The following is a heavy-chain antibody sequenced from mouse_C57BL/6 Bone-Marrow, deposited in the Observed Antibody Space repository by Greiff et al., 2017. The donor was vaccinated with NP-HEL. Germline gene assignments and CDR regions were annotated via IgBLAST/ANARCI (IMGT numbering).Heavy chain of an antibody. Sequence: QVQLQQSGAELVKPGASVKISCKASGYAFSSYWMNWVKQRPGKGLEWIGQINPGDGDTNYNGKFKGKATLTADKSSSTDYMQLSSLTSEDSAVYFCGSRTGTSGDDYWGQGTTLTVSS. CDR1: GYAFSSYW. V-gene: IGHV1-80*01. D-gene: IGHD4-1*01. J-gene: IGHJ2*01. CDR3: GSRTGTSGDDY. CDR2: INPGDGDT.